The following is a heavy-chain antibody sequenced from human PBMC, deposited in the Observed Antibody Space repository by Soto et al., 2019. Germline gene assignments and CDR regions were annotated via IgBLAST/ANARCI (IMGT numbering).Heavy chain of an antibody. V-gene: IGHV4-39*01. CDR3: ASQDEELMVYAIYFDH. D-gene: IGHD2-8*01. CDR2: IYYSGST. CDR1: GGSISSSSYY. J-gene: IGHJ4*02. Sequence: SETLSLTCTVSGGSISSSSYYWGWIRQPPGKGLEWIGSIYYSGSTYYNPSLKSRVTISVDTAKNQFSLKLSSVTAADTAVYYFASQDEELMVYAIYFDHWGQGTLVTVSS.